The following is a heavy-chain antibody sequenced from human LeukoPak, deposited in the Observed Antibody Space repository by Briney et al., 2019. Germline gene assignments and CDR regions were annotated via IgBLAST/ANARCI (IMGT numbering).Heavy chain of an antibody. V-gene: IGHV3-11*01. CDR1: GFTFSDHY. CDR3: ARQSKVTTPFQC. CDR2: ISSSGSTI. J-gene: IGHJ1*01. D-gene: IGHD4-17*01. Sequence: TGGSLRLSCAASGFTFSDHYMSWTRQAPGKGPEWLSYISSSGSTIFYADSVKGRFTISRDNAKNSLYLQMDSLRAEDTAVYYCARQSKVTTPFQCWGQGTLVTVSS.